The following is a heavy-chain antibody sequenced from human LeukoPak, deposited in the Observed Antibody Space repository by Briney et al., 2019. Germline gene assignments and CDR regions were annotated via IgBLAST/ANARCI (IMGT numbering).Heavy chain of an antibody. CDR2: ISGSGGST. D-gene: IGHD5-18*01. J-gene: IGHJ4*02. Sequence: GGSLRLSCAASGFTFSSYWMSWVRQAPGKGLEWVSAISGSGGSTYYADSVKGRFTISRDNAKNTLYLQMNSLRAEDTAVYYCASDTVYTAVGIDYWGQGTLVTVSS. CDR3: ASDTVYTAVGIDY. CDR1: GFTFSSYW. V-gene: IGHV3-23*01.